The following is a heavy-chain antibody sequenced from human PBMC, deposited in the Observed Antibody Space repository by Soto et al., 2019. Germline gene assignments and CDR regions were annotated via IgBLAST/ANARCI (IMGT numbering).Heavy chain of an antibody. J-gene: IGHJ4*02. CDR3: ARGPAMVPGFFDY. CDR2: ISWNGGSI. D-gene: IGHD5-18*01. V-gene: IGHV3-9*01. CDR1: GFTFDDYA. Sequence: EVQLMESGGGLVQPGRSLRLSCAASGFTFDDYAMHWVRQPPGKGLEWVSGISWNGGSIYYADSVKGRFTISRDNAKNSLYLQMNSLRPEDTALFYCARGPAMVPGFFDYWGLGILVTVSS.